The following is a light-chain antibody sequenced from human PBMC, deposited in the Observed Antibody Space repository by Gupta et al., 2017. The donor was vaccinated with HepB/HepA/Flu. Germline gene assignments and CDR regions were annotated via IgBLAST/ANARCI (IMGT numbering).Light chain of an antibody. CDR3: SLYAGSYVV. J-gene: IGLJ2*01. CDR2: DVS. V-gene: IGLV2-11*01. CDR1: NSDVGGYKY. Sequence: QSALTQPRSVSGSPGQSVTISCTGTNSDVGGYKYVSWYQQHPGKAPKLILYDVSQRPSGVPDRFSGSNSGNTASVTISGLQPDDDADYYCSLYAGSYVVFGGGTKLTVL.